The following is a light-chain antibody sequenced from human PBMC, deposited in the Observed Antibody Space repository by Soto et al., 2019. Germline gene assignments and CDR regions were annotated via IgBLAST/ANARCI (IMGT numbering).Light chain of an antibody. Sequence: QSALTQPASVSGSPGQSITISCTGSVSDVGTFGPVSWYQQHPGQVPKLIIHEVSNRPSGVSNRFSGSKSGNTASLTISGLQAEDEADYYCDSYTSSRAYVFGIGTKLTVL. CDR2: EVS. V-gene: IGLV2-14*02. J-gene: IGLJ1*01. CDR1: VSDVGTFGP. CDR3: DSYTSSRAYV.